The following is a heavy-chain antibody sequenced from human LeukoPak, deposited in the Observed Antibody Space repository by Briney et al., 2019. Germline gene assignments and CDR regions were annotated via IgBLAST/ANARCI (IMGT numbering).Heavy chain of an antibody. CDR3: ARQVPGDYSNPDAFDI. CDR2: IYPGDSDT. D-gene: IGHD4-11*01. V-gene: IGHV5-51*01. J-gene: IGHJ3*02. Sequence: GESLKISWKGSGYSFTSYWIGWVRQMPGEGLEWMGIIYPGDSDTRYSPSFQGQVTISADKSISTAYLQWSSLKASDTAMYYCARQVPGDYSNPDAFDIWGQGTMVTVSS. CDR1: GYSFTSYW.